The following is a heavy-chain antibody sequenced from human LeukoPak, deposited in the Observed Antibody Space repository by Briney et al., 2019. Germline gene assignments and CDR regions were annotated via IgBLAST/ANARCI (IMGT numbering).Heavy chain of an antibody. CDR3: ARGCCSGGSRYEFDY. CDR1: GGSISSYY. D-gene: IGHD2-15*01. CDR2: IYYSGST. J-gene: IGHJ4*02. Sequence: SETLSLTCTVSGGSISSYYWSWIRQPPGKGLEWIGYIYYSGSTNYNPSLKSRVTISVDTSKNQFSLKLSSVTAADTAVYYCARGCCSGGSRYEFDYWGQGTLVTVSS. V-gene: IGHV4-59*01.